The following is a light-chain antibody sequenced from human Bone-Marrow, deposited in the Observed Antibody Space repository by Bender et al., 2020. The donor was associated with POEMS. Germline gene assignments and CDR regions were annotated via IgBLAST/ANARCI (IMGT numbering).Light chain of an antibody. CDR1: SSDVGGYNY. J-gene: IGLJ2*01. Sequence: QSALTQPPSASGSPGQSVTISCTGASSDVGGYNYVSWYQQHPGKPPKVMVYDVSKRPSGVPDRFSGSKSGNTASLTISGLQADDEADYYCAAYTGTTVVFGGGTKLTVL. V-gene: IGLV2-8*01. CDR3: AAYTGTTVV. CDR2: DVS.